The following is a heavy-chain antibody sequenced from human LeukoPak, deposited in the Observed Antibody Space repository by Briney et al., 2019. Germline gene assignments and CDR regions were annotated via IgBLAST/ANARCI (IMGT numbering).Heavy chain of an antibody. Sequence: GGSLRLSCAASGFTFDDYAMHWVRQAPGKGLEWVSGISWNSGSIGYADSVKGRFTISRGNAKNSLYLQMNSLRAEDTALYYCAKDIIPYDSSGYYFDYWGQGTLVTVSS. CDR3: AKDIIPYDSSGYYFDY. V-gene: IGHV3-9*01. CDR2: ISWNSGSI. CDR1: GFTFDDYA. J-gene: IGHJ4*02. D-gene: IGHD3-22*01.